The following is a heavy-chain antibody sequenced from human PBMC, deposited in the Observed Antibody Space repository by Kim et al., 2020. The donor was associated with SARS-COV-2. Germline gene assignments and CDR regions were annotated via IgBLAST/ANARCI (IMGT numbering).Heavy chain of an antibody. CDR3: ARVGGHIAVVPAAIDYYGMDT. CDR2: INAGNGNT. Sequence: ASVKVSCKASGYIFNTYAMHWVRQAPGQRLEWMGWINAGNGNTKYSQKLQGRVTITRDISASTAYMELSSLRSEDTAVYYCARVGGHIAVVPAAIDYYGMDTWGQGTTVTVSS. J-gene: IGHJ6*02. D-gene: IGHD2-2*01. V-gene: IGHV1-3*01. CDR1: GYIFNTYA.